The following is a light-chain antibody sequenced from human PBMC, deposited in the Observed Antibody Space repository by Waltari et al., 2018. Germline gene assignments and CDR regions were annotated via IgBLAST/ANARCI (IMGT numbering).Light chain of an antibody. CDR3: ASYTNTNTLLI. CDR1: GTDIGGFDF. J-gene: IGLJ2*01. V-gene: IGLV2-14*01. CDR2: GVS. Sequence: QSALTQPAAVSGSPGQSITISCTGAGTDIGGFDFVSWYQQHPGEVPKRLISGVSDRPSGIAPRFSGSKSGSTASLTISGLQAEDEADYFCASYTNTNTLLIFGGGTKLTVL.